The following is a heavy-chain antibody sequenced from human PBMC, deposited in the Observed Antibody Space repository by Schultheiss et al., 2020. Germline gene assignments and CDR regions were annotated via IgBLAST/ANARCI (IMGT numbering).Heavy chain of an antibody. Sequence: SETLSLTCAVSGGSISSSSYYWGWIRQPPGKGLEWIGYIYYSGSTYYNPSLKSRVTISVDTSKNQFSLKLSSVTAADTAVYYCARVRGESQWLASPFYFDYWGQGTLVIVSS. V-gene: IGHV4-39*07. J-gene: IGHJ4*02. CDR2: IYYSGST. CDR1: GGSISSSSYY. D-gene: IGHD6-19*01. CDR3: ARVRGESQWLASPFYFDY.